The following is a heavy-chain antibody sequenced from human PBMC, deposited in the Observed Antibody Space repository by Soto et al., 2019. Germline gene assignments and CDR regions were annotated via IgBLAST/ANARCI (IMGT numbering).Heavy chain of an antibody. V-gene: IGHV1-24*01. Sequence: ASVKVSCKVSGLTLSELSMFWVRQAPGKGLECMGGFDPEDGEPVYAQRFQGRLTMTKDTSTETAYMELSSLTPDDAAVYFCAAVLLPPADFALGGIVAGSFDYWGQGTLVTVSS. CDR3: AAVLLPPADFALGGIVAGSFDY. J-gene: IGHJ4*02. CDR2: FDPEDGEP. CDR1: GLTLSELS. D-gene: IGHD3-16*02.